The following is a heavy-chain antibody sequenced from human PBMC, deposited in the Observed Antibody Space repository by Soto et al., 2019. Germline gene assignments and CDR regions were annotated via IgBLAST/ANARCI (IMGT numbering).Heavy chain of an antibody. V-gene: IGHV3-11*04. J-gene: IGHJ5*02. D-gene: IGHD2-2*03. CDR2: ISGDGENT. Sequence: VQLSESGGGFVQPGGSQRLSCAASGFTFSDYSMSWVRQAPGKGLEWVSFISGDGENTYYADSVKGRFTISRDNAKNSLFLQMNSLRAEDTALYYCAREVNGYNWFDPWGQGTLVTVSS. CDR1: GFTFSDYS. CDR3: AREVNGYNWFDP.